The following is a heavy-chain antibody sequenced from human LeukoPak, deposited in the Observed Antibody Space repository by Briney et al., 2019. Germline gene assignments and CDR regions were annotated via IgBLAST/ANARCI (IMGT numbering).Heavy chain of an antibody. V-gene: IGHV3-74*01. D-gene: IGHD3-10*01. Sequence: GGSLRLSCGASGFTFSSYWMHWVRQAPGKGLVWVSGINSDGGTTTYADSVKGRFTISRDNAKNTLYLQMNNLRAEDTAVYYCATDYYVSGSYYRLFYWGQGTLVTVSS. CDR2: INSDGGTT. J-gene: IGHJ4*02. CDR3: ATDYYVSGSYYRLFY. CDR1: GFTFSSYW.